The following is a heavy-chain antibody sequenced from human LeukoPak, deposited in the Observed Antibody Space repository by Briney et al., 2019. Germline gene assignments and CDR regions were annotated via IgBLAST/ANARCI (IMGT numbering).Heavy chain of an antibody. D-gene: IGHD6-19*01. V-gene: IGHV6-1*01. CDR3: ARGYSSGIDY. J-gene: IGHJ4*02. CDR2: TYYRSKWYN. Sequence: SQTLSLTCAISGDSVSSNSAAWNWIRQSPSRGLEWLGRTYYRSKWYNDYAVSMRSRVSINPDTSKNQFSLQLNSVTPEDTAVYYSARGYSSGIDYWGQGTLVTVSS. CDR1: GDSVSSNSAA.